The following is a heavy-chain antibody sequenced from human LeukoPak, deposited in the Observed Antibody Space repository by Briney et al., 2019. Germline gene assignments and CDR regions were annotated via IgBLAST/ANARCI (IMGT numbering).Heavy chain of an antibody. CDR1: GFTFSSYG. Sequence: PGGSLRLSCAASGFTFSSYGMHWVRQAPGKGLEWVSFIRFDGSNRYYADSVKGRFAISRDNSKNTVYLQMNSLRAEDTALYYCAKDGSAGYSSSPGDYWGQGTLVTVSS. J-gene: IGHJ4*02. D-gene: IGHD6-6*01. V-gene: IGHV3-30*02. CDR3: AKDGSAGYSSSPGDY. CDR2: IRFDGSNR.